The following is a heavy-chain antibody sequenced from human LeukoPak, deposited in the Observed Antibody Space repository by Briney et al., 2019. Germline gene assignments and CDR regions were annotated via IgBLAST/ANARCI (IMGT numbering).Heavy chain of an antibody. CDR2: IKQDGSEK. D-gene: IGHD2-21*01. J-gene: IGHJ6*02. CDR1: GFTFSSYW. CDR3: AKYCGGDCYGMDV. Sequence: GGSLRLSCTASGFTFSSYWMSWVRQAPGKGPEWVANIKQDGSEKDYVDSVKGRFTISRDNAKNSLYLQMNSLRAEDTAVYYCAKYCGGDCYGMDVWGQGTTVTASS. V-gene: IGHV3-7*01.